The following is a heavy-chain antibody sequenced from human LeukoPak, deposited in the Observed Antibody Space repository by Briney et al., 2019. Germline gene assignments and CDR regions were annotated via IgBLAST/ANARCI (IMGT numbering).Heavy chain of an antibody. V-gene: IGHV3-21*01. CDR2: ITSSSSYI. J-gene: IGHJ4*02. D-gene: IGHD2-15*01. CDR1: GFTFSSYS. CDR3: AKDSGYCSGGSCYSFYSGFDY. Sequence: KPGGSLRLSCAASGFTFSSYSMNWVRQAPGKGLEWVSSITSSSSYIYYADSVKGRFTISRDNAKNSLYLRMNSLRAEDTAVYYCAKDSGYCSGGSCYSFYSGFDYWGQGTLVTVSS.